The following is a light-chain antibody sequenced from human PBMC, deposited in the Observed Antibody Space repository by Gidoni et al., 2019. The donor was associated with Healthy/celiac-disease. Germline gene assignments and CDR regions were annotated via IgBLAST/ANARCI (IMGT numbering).Light chain of an antibody. CDR2: EVS. CDR1: SSDVGGYNS. CDR3: SSYTSSSIVV. V-gene: IGLV2-14*01. J-gene: IGLJ2*01. Sequence: QSALTQPASVSGSPGQSITISCTGTSSDVGGYNSVSWYQQHPGKAPKLMIYEVSNRPSGVPDRFSGSKSGNTASLTISGLQAEDEADYYCSSYTSSSIVVFGGGTKLTVL.